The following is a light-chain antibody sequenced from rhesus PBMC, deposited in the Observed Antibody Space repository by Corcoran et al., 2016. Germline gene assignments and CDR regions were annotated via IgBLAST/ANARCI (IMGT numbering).Light chain of an antibody. CDR2: KAS. CDR1: QGISRW. CDR3: QQYSSRPWT. Sequence: DIQMTQSPSSLSASVGDTVTITCRASQGISRWLAWYQQQPGKAPKLLIYKASSLQSGVPSRFSVSGSGTDFTLAISSLQSEDFATYYCQQYSSRPWTFGQGTKVEIK. V-gene: IGKV1-22*01. J-gene: IGKJ1*01.